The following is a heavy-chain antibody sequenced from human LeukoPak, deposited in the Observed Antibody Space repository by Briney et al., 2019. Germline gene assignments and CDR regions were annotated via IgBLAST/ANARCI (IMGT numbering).Heavy chain of an antibody. J-gene: IGHJ5*02. V-gene: IGHV3-23*01. CDR3: AKGFSVRGRFDP. CDR1: GLTFSSSS. D-gene: IGHD2-15*01. Sequence: GGSLRLSCAASGLTFSSSSMSWVRQPPGKGLEWVSGISVSGITVYADSVKGRLTISRDDSKNTLYLQMNNLRAEDTALYYCAKGFSVRGRFDPWGQGTLATVSS. CDR2: ISVSGIT.